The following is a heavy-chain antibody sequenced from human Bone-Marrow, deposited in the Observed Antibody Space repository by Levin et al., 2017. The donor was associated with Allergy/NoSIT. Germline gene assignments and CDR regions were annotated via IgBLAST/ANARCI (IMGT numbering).Heavy chain of an antibody. J-gene: IGHJ4*02. V-gene: IGHV3-33*01. Sequence: GESLKISCKASGFTFGSYGVHWVRQAPGKGLEWVAGLWFDGTHEDYADSARGRFTVSRDNSKSILYLQLNSLRAEDTAVYYCAREYADYYFDYWGQGTLVTVSS. CDR1: GFTFGSYG. D-gene: IGHD2-8*01. CDR3: AREYADYYFDY. CDR2: LWFDGTHE.